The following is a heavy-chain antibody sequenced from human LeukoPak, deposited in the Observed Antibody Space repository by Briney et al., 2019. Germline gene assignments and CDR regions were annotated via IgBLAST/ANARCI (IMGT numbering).Heavy chain of an antibody. CDR1: GFTFDDYA. CDR2: ISWNSGSI. J-gene: IGHJ4*02. D-gene: IGHD6-13*01. V-gene: IGHV3-9*01. Sequence: PGGSLRLSCAASGFTFDDYAMHWVRQAPGKGLEWVSGISWNSGSIGYADSVKGRFTISRDNAKNSLYLQMNSLRAEDTALYYCAKDKGWTLIAAAGTSGGFDYWGQGTLVTVSS. CDR3: AKDKGWTLIAAAGTSGGFDY.